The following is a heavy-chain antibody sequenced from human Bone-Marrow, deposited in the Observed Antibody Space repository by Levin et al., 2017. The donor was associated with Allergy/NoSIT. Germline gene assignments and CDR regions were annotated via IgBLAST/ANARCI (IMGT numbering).Heavy chain of an antibody. D-gene: IGHD4-17*01. CDR3: AKEDYGDYVLDY. CDR1: GFNLSSFG. J-gene: IGHJ4*02. Sequence: GGSLRLSCAASGFNLSSFGMHWVRQAPGKGLEWVAVISYDGSNKYYVDSVKGRFTISRDNSKNTPFLQMNSLRAEDTAVYYCAKEDYGDYVLDYWGQGTLLTVDS. CDR2: ISYDGSNK. V-gene: IGHV3-30*18.